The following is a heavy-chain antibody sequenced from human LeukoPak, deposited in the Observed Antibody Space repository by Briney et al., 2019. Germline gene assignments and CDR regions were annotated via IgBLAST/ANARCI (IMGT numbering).Heavy chain of an antibody. V-gene: IGHV4-4*02. J-gene: IGHJ5*02. D-gene: IGHD6-13*01. CDR2: IYHSGST. CDR1: GDSISSSNW. Sequence: KPSETLSLTCAVSGDSISSSNWWNWVRQPPGKGLEWIGEIYHSGSTHYNPSLKSRITISVDKSKNQFSLKLSSVTAADTAVYYCARGVGSSWYLNWFDPWGQGTLVTVSP. CDR3: ARGVGSSWYLNWFDP.